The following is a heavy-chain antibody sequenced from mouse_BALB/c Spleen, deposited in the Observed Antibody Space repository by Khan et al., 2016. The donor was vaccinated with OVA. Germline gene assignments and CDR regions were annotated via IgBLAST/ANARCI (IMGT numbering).Heavy chain of an antibody. CDR3: ARRGLRWDCDY. J-gene: IGHJ2*01. V-gene: IGHV1-7*01. CDR2: INPSTAYT. Sequence: QVQLKESGAELAKPGASVKMSCKASGYTFINYWILWVKQRPGQGLEWIGYINPSTAYTEYNQNFKDKATLTADKSSRTAYMQLSSLTSEDSAVYYCARRGLRWDCDYWGQGTTLTVSS. D-gene: IGHD1-1*01. CDR1: GYTFINYW.